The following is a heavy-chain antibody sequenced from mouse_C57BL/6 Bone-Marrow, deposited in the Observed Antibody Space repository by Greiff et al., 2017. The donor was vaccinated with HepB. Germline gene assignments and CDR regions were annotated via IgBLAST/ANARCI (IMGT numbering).Heavy chain of an antibody. CDR1: GFSLTSYG. Sequence: VQVVESGPGLVQPSQSLSITCTVSGFSLTSYGVHWVRQSPGKGLEWLGVIWSGGSTDYNAAFISRLSISKDNSKSQVFFKMNSLQADDTAIYYCARGEWLLLFAYWGQGTLVTVSA. V-gene: IGHV2-2*01. J-gene: IGHJ3*01. CDR2: IWSGGST. CDR3: ARGEWLLLFAY. D-gene: IGHD2-3*01.